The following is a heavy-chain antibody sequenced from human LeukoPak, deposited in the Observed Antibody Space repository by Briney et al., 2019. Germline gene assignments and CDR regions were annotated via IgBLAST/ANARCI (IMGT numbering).Heavy chain of an antibody. CDR2: INPNSGGT. CDR1: GYIFTDYY. Sequence: ASVTVSCKASGYIFTDYYLHWVRPAPGQGLEWMGWINPNSGGTNYAQKFQGRVTLTRDTSITTAYMELSRLRSDDTAVYYCARDGTFDIWGQGTMVTVSS. J-gene: IGHJ3*02. CDR3: ARDGTFDI. V-gene: IGHV1-2*02.